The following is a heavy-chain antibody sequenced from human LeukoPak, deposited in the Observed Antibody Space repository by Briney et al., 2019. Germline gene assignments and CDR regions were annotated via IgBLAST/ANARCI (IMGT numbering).Heavy chain of an antibody. CDR1: GFTFSDYY. V-gene: IGHV3-11*04. CDR3: AREGLLPSVVAFDI. CDR2: ISSSGSTI. D-gene: IGHD1-26*01. Sequence: GGSLRLSCAASGFTFSDYYMSWIRQAPGKGLEWVSYISSSGSTIYYADSVKGRFTISRDNAKNSLYLQMNSLRAEDTAVYYCAREGLLPSVVAFDIWGQGTMVTVSS. J-gene: IGHJ3*02.